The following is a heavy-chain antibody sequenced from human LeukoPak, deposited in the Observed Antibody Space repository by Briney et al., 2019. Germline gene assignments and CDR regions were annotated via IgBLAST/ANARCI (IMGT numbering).Heavy chain of an antibody. CDR1: GYTLTSYD. J-gene: IGHJ5*02. D-gene: IGHD2-21*01. V-gene: IGHV1-18*01. Sequence: ASVKVSCKASGYTLTSYDINWVRQAPGQGLEWMGWVSGYNGNTNYAQKFEGRVAMTTDTSSSTAYMELRSLRSDDTALYYCARGDWFDPWGQGTLVTVSS. CDR2: VSGYNGNT. CDR3: ARGDWFDP.